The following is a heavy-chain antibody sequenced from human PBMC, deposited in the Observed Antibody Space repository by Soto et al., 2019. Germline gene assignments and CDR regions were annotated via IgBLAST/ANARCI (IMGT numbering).Heavy chain of an antibody. D-gene: IGHD3-22*01. CDR1: GYTSTSYY. V-gene: IGHV1-46*01. CDR3: ARDRGRLSSGYRYYYYYGMDV. J-gene: IGHJ6*02. Sequence: GASVKVSCKASGYTSTSYYMHWVRQAPGQGLEWMGIINPSGGSTSYAQKFQGRVTMTRDTSTSTVYMELSSLRSEDTAVYYCARDRGRLSSGYRYYYYYGMDVWGQGTTVTVSS. CDR2: INPSGGST.